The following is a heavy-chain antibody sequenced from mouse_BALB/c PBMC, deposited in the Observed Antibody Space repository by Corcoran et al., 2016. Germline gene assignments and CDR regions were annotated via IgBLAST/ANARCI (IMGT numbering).Heavy chain of an antibody. J-gene: IGHJ4*01. CDR1: GYTFTNYG. Sequence: QIQLVQSGPELKKPGETVKISCKASGYTFTNYGRNWVKQAPGKGLKWMGWINTYTGEPTYADDFKGRFAFSLETSASTAYLQINNLKNEDTATYFCARNDYYAMDYWGQGTSVTVSS. V-gene: IGHV9-3-1*01. CDR2: INTYTGEP. CDR3: ARNDYYAMDY.